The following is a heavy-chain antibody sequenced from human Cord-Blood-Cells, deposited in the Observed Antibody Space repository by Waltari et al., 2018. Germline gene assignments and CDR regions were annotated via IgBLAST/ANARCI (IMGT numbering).Heavy chain of an antibody. V-gene: IGHV3-7*01. Sequence: EVQLVESGGGLVQPGGSLRLSCAASGFTFSSYWMSWVRQAPGKGLERWAKIRKDGREKDYVDYVKGRFNIARDNAKNSLYLQMNSLRAEDTAVYYCARHIVATQVAFDIWGQGTMVTVSS. D-gene: IGHD5-12*01. CDR2: IRKDGREK. CDR3: ARHIVATQVAFDI. CDR1: GFTFSSYW. J-gene: IGHJ3*02.